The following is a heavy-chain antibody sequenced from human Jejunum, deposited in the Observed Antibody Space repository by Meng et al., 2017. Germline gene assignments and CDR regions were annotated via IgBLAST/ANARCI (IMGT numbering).Heavy chain of an antibody. J-gene: IGHJ5*02. CDR1: GGSISTAGYY. CDR2: IFYSGTT. Sequence: HLRLQESGPGLVKPSGTLSLTCAVSGGSISTAGYYWGWIRQSPGKGLEWIGSIFYSGTTYYNPSLKSRVTISIDTSKNQFSLKMNSVTAADTAVYYCARDTAGFGPWGQGTLVTVSS. V-gene: IGHV4-39*07. CDR3: ARDTAGFGP. D-gene: IGHD6-13*01.